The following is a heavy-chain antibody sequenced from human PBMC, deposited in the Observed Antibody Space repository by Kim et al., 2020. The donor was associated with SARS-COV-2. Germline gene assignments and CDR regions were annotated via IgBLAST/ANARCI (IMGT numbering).Heavy chain of an antibody. Sequence: SVKVSCKASGFTFTSSAVQWVRQARGQRLEWIGWIVVGSGNTNYAQKFQERVTITRDMSTSTAYMELSSLRSEDTAVYYCAANSGHDFWSGYRNFDYWGQGTLVTVSS. CDR3: AANSGHDFWSGYRNFDY. D-gene: IGHD3-3*01. V-gene: IGHV1-58*01. CDR2: IVVGSGNT. CDR1: GFTFTSSA. J-gene: IGHJ4*02.